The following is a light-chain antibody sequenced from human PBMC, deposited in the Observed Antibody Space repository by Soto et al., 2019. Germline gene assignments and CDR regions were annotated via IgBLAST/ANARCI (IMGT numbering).Light chain of an antibody. J-gene: IGKJ1*01. CDR2: NSS. CDR3: QQYRDLPQT. CDR1: QSVRSNY. Sequence: EIVLTQSPGTLSLSPGERATLSCRASQSVRSNYLAWYQQKPGQAPRLLIYNSSTRATGIPDRFSGSGSGTDFTLTISRLEPGDFAIYYCQQYRDLPQTFGQGTQVEIK. V-gene: IGKV3-20*01.